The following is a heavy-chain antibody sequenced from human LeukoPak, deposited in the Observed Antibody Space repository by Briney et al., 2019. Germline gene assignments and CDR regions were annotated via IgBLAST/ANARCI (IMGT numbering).Heavy chain of an antibody. CDR2: INHSGST. CDR3: ARSTRRGYSLY. V-gene: IGHV4-34*01. Sequence: SETLSLTCAVYGGSFSGYYWSWIRQPPGKGLEWIGEINHSGSTNYNPSLKSRVTISVDTSKNQFSLELSSVTAADTAVYYCARSTRRGYSLYWGQGTLVTVSS. J-gene: IGHJ4*02. CDR1: GGSFSGYY. D-gene: IGHD5-18*01.